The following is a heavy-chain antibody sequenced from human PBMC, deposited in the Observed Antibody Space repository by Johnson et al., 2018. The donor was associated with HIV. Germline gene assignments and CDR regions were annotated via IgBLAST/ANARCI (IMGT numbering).Heavy chain of an antibody. Sequence: VQLVESGGGLIQPGGSLRLSCAVSGFTFDHYAMHWVRQVPGKGLEWVSLISWDGGNSYYADSVQGRFTISRDDSKNTAYLQMNSLKTEATAVYYCTSRSPSDYYDSSGYQYGDDAFDIWGQGTMVTVSS. V-gene: IGHV3-43D*03. CDR1: GFTFDHYA. D-gene: IGHD3-22*01. J-gene: IGHJ3*02. CDR3: TSRSPSDYYDSSGYQYGDDAFDI. CDR2: ISWDGGNS.